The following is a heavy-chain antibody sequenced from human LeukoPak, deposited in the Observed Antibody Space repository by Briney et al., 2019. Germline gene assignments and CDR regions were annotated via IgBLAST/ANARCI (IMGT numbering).Heavy chain of an antibody. J-gene: IGHJ4*02. CDR2: IYYSGST. CDR1: GGSISSGGYY. Sequence: SETLSLTCTVSGGSISSGGYYWSWIRQHPGKGLEWIGYIYYSGSTYCNPSLKSRVTISVDTSKNQFSLKLSSVTAADTAVYYCARTPSSGWLYYFDYWGQGTLVTVSS. V-gene: IGHV4-31*03. D-gene: IGHD6-19*01. CDR3: ARTPSSGWLYYFDY.